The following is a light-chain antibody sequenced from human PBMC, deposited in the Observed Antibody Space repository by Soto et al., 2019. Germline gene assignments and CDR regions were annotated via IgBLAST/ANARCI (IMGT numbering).Light chain of an antibody. CDR2: EVR. V-gene: IGLV2-14*01. CDR3: SAYTARSPLV. J-gene: IGLJ3*02. Sequence: QSLLTQPASVSVSAGQSITISCSGTMRDVGAYNLVSWYQQHPGTAPKLIIYEVRNRPSGISSRFSGSRSGNTASLTISGLQSEDEGDYYCSAYTARSPLVFGGGTKVTAL. CDR1: MRDVGAYNL.